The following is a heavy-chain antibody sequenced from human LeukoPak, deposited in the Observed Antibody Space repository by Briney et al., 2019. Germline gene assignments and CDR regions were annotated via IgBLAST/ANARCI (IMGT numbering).Heavy chain of an antibody. CDR1: GGTFSSYA. Sequence: SVKVSCKASGGTFSSYAISWVRQAPGQGLEWMGRIIPIFGIASYAQKFQGRVTITADKSTSTAYMELGSLRSEDTAVYYCATEGSTISYGMDVWGQGTTVTVSS. J-gene: IGHJ6*02. D-gene: IGHD3-3*01. CDR3: ATEGSTISYGMDV. CDR2: IIPIFGIA. V-gene: IGHV1-69*04.